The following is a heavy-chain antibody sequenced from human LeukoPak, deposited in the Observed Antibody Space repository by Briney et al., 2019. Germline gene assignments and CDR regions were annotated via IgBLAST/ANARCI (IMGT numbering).Heavy chain of an antibody. CDR3: ARSRGDSSSWFPNWFDP. CDR1: GGSISSYY. Sequence: SETLSLTCTVSGGSISSYYWSWIRQPPGKGLEWIGYIYYSGSTNYNPSLKSRVTISVDTSKNQFSLKLSSVTAADTAVYYCARSRGDSSSWFPNWFDPWGQGTLVTVSS. D-gene: IGHD6-13*01. V-gene: IGHV4-59*01. CDR2: IYYSGST. J-gene: IGHJ5*02.